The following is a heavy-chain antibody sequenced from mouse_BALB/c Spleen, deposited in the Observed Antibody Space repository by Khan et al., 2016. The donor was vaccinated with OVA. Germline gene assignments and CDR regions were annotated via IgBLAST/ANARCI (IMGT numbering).Heavy chain of an antibody. V-gene: IGHV9-4*02. CDR2: INTHSGVP. CDR1: GYTFTTAG. Sequence: QIQLVQSGPELKKPGETVRISCKASGYTFTTAGIQWVQKMPGKGLKWIGWINTHSGVPKYAEDFKGRIAFSLEISVRTAYLQITNLKNEDTATYFCARGGAAFYRSDGGAMDYWGQGTSVTVSS. CDR3: ARGGAAFYRSDGGAMDY. J-gene: IGHJ4*01. D-gene: IGHD2-12*01.